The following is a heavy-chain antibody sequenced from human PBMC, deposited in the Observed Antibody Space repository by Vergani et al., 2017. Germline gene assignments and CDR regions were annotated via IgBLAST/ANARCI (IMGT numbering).Heavy chain of an antibody. D-gene: IGHD2-21*02. J-gene: IGHJ4*02. CDR1: GFTFSNFG. Sequence: QVQLVESAGGVVQPGGSLRLSCAASGFTFSNFGMHWIRQAPGKGLEWLAYIGKDGMNTRYRYAVKGRFTVSIDNSKDILYLQMDSLRSEDTALYYCAKYLRDSTDGLPDSWGPGTLVIVSS. CDR2: IGKDGMNT. V-gene: IGHV3-30*02. CDR3: AKYLRDSTDGLPDS.